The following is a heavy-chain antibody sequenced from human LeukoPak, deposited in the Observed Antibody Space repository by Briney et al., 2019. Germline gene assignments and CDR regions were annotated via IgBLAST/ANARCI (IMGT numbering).Heavy chain of an antibody. D-gene: IGHD3-10*01. J-gene: IGHJ4*02. V-gene: IGHV4-39*07. CDR3: ARNYYGSGSFYVHN. Sequence: PSETLSLTCSVSGVSINSRTHYWGWVRQPPGKGLEWIGSVYYSGSTYYNPSLKSRITISVETSKNQFSLKLTSVTAADTALYYCARNYYGSGSFYVHNWGQGTLVTVSS. CDR2: VYYSGST. CDR1: GVSINSRTHY.